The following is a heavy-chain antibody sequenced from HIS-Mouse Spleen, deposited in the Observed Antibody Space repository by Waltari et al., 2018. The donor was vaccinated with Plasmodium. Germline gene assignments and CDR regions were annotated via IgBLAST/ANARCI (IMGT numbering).Heavy chain of an antibody. J-gene: IGHJ6*02. CDR3: GRDCGSPGSSSSYYYGMDV. CDR2: INPGGVNT. D-gene: IGHD6-6*01. Sequence: QVQLVQSGAEVKKPGASVKVSCKASGYTFTRYYMHWVRQAPGPGLVWMGIINPGGVNTSYAQKCQCSVAMTRDTSTSTVYMELSSLSSEVTAVYYCGRDCGSPGSSSSYYYGMDVCGQGTTVTVSS. V-gene: IGHV1-46*03. CDR1: GYTFTRYY.